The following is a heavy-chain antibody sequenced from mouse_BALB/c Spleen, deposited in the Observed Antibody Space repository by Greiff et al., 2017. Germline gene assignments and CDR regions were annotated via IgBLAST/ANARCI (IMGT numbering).Heavy chain of an antibody. CDR3: ARGSFAY. V-gene: IGHV2-9*02. CDR2: IWAGGST. J-gene: IGHJ3*01. Sequence: QVQLKESGPGLVAPSQSLSITCTVSGFSLTSYGVHWVRQPPGKGLEWLGVIWAGGSTNYNSALMSRLSISKDNSKSQVFLKMNSLQTDDTDMYYCARGSFAYWGQGTLVTVSA. CDR1: GFSLTSYG.